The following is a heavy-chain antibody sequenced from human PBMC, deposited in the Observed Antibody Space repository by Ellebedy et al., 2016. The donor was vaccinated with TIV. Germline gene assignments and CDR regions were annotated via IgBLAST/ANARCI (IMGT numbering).Heavy chain of an antibody. CDR1: RGIFRSNA. CDR3: ARGRGYNLESHFDY. Sequence: ASVKVSXKASRGIFRSNAMSWVRQAPGQGLEWMGGIIAIFGTTNYAQKFQGRVTITADESTSTVYMELSSLRSEDTAVYYCARGRGYNLESHFDYWGQGTLVTVSS. CDR2: IIAIFGTT. D-gene: IGHD5-24*01. J-gene: IGHJ4*02. V-gene: IGHV1-69*13.